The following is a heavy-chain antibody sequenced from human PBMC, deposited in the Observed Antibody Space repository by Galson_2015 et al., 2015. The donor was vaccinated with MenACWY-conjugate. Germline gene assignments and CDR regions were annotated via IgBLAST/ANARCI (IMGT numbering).Heavy chain of an antibody. J-gene: IGHJ4*02. CDR3: ARDFEYTLVIFHYMFLGD. CDR1: GYTFTNFA. D-gene: IGHD2-21*01. Sequence: SVKVSCKASGYTFTNFALNWVRQVPGQGPEWMGWTHTQTGNPTYARGFRGRFVFSLDTSVSTAYLKINNLEAEDTAVYYCARDFEYTLVIFHYMFLGDRGQGSPVT. CDR2: THTQTGNP. V-gene: IGHV7-4-1*02.